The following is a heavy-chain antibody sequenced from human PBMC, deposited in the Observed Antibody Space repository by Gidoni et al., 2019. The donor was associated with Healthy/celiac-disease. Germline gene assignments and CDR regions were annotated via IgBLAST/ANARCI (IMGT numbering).Heavy chain of an antibody. Sequence: QVQLQQWGAGLLKPSETLSLTCAVYGGSFSGYYWSWIRQPPGKGLEWIGEINHSGSTNYNPSLKSRVTISVDTSKNQFSLKLSSVTAADTAVYYCARGRGYCSGGSCYSARTIEYFQHWGQGTLVTVSS. V-gene: IGHV4-34*01. CDR1: GGSFSGYY. D-gene: IGHD2-15*01. CDR2: INHSGST. CDR3: ARGRGYCSGGSCYSARTIEYFQH. J-gene: IGHJ1*01.